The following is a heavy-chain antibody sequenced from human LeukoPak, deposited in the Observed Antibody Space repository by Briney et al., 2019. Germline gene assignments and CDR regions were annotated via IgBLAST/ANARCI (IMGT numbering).Heavy chain of an antibody. CDR2: ISDGGEGT. D-gene: IGHD4-23*01. V-gene: IGHV3-23*01. CDR1: GFDLWRYA. CDR3: VRVNYGGNSGYHFDY. Sequence: GGSLRLSCAASGFDLWRYAMSWVRQAPGKGLEWVADISDGGEGTHYADSVQGRFRVSRDNSKKTLFLQLGSLGVQDTAIYHCVRVNYGGNSGYHFDYWGQGTLVIVSS. J-gene: IGHJ4*02.